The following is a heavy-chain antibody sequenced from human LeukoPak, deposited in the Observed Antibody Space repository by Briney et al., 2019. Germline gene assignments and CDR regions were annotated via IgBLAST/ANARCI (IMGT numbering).Heavy chain of an antibody. D-gene: IGHD1-26*01. Sequence: PSGTLSLTCTVSGGSISSFHWSWIRQPPGKGLEHIGNIYDSGSTYYNPSLKSRVTISVDTSKNQFSLKLSSVTAADTAVYYCARTYSGRSYYFDCWGQGTLVTVSS. V-gene: IGHV4-59*01. CDR3: ARTYSGRSYYFDC. CDR2: IYDSGST. J-gene: IGHJ4*02. CDR1: GGSISSFH.